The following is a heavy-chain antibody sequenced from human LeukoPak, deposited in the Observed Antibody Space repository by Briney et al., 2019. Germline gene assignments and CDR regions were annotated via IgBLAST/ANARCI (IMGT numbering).Heavy chain of an antibody. CDR3: ARDDNYGIFVNVDY. V-gene: IGHV4-59*01. CDR2: IYYSGST. CDR1: GGSISSYY. J-gene: IGHJ4*02. Sequence: SETLSLTCTVSGGSISSYYWSWVRQPPGKGLEWIGYIYYSGSTNYNPSLKSRVTISVDTSKNQFSLKLSSVTAADTAVYYCARDDNYGIFVNVDYWGQGTLVTVSS. D-gene: IGHD4-11*01.